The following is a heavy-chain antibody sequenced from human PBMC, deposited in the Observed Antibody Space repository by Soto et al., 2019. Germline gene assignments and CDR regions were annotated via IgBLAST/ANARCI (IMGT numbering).Heavy chain of an antibody. V-gene: IGHV3-15*01. Sequence: PGGCRRLSWAASAFTFTNAWISWVRQAQGKGLEWVGRIKSKVDGGTIDYAAPVKGRFTISRDGSRNLVFLQMNSLKSEDTALYYCITDLGAARYFEFCGQGTLVTVSS. D-gene: IGHD6-6*01. CDR2: IKSKVDGGTI. CDR3: ITDLGAARYFEF. J-gene: IGHJ4*02. CDR1: AFTFTNAW.